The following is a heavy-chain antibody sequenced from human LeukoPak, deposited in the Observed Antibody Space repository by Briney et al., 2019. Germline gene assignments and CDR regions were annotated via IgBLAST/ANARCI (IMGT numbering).Heavy chain of an antibody. D-gene: IGHD1-14*01. J-gene: IGHJ4*02. Sequence: GGSLRLSCAASGFTFSRYAMSWVRQAPEKGLEWVSGIVGGGATYYADSVKGRFTTSRDNSENTVYLQMNSLRVEDTAIYYCVKDRVPDGRWAIDYWGQGTLVTVSS. CDR2: IVGGGAT. CDR1: GFTFSRYA. V-gene: IGHV3-23*01. CDR3: VKDRVPDGRWAIDY.